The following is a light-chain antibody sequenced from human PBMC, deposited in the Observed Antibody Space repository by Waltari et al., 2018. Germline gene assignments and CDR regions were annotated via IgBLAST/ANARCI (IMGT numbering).Light chain of an antibody. CDR2: AVS. CDR1: QSPLHSDGQTS. Sequence: DVVMTQTPLSLSVTPGQPASISCKSSQSPLHSDGQTSLYWFLQKPGKSPQLLIYAVSSRFSGVPTKFSGSGSETDFTLKISRVEAEDVGVYYCMQGLHLPRTFGQGTKVEMK. CDR3: MQGLHLPRT. J-gene: IGKJ1*01. V-gene: IGKV2-29*02.